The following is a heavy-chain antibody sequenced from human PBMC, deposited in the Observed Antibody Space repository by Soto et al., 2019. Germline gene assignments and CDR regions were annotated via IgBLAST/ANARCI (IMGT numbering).Heavy chain of an antibody. J-gene: IGHJ5*02. V-gene: IGHV4-59*01. CDR2: IYYSGST. Sequence: SETLSLTCTVSGGSISSYYWSWIRQPPGKGLEWIGDIYYSGSTNYNPSLKSRVTISVDTSKNQFSLKLSSVTAADTAVYYGARVPFYCSSTSCYSGDRTDWFDTWGQGTLVTVSS. CDR1: GGSISSYY. D-gene: IGHD2-2*02. CDR3: ARVPFYCSSTSCYSGDRTDWFDT.